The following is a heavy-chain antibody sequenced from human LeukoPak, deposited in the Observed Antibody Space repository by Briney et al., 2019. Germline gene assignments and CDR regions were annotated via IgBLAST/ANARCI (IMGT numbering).Heavy chain of an antibody. V-gene: IGHV3-23*01. CDR3: VKVRDTRDWYKDAFDI. Sequence: PGGSLRLSCAASGFTFTSYAMSWVRQAPGKGLEWVSAITGTGGSTYYAASVKGRFTVSRDNSKNTLYLQMSSLRAEDTAMYYCVKVRDTRDWYKDAFDIWGQGTRVTVSS. CDR2: ITGTGGST. J-gene: IGHJ3*02. CDR1: GFTFTSYA. D-gene: IGHD6-19*01.